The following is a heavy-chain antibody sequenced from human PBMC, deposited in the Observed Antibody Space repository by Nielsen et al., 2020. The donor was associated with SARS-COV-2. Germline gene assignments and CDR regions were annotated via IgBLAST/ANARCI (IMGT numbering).Heavy chain of an antibody. D-gene: IGHD6-6*01. J-gene: IGHJ6*03. CDR1: GGSFSGYY. V-gene: IGHV4-34*01. Sequence: SETLSLTCAVYGGSFSGYYWSWIRQPPGKGLEWIGEINHSGSTNYNPSLKSRVTISIDTSKNQFSLKLSSVTAADTAVYYCARSPSPVAARSYYHFIDVWGKGTTVTVSS. CDR3: ARSPSPVAARSYYHFIDV. CDR2: INHSGST.